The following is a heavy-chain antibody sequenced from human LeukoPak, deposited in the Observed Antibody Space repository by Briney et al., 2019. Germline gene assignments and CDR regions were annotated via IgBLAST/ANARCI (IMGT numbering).Heavy chain of an antibody. CDR1: GGPFRGYY. V-gene: IGHV4-34*01. J-gene: IGHJ6*03. D-gene: IGHD2-15*01. CDR3: ARGTPEYCSGGSCYYPPSFYYYMDV. CDR2: IKHRGST. Sequence: SETLSLTCAVYGGPFRGYYWSWIRKPPGKGRDWIGEIKHRGSTNYNPSLKSPVTISLDTSQNQFSLKQSDVTAADTAVYYCARGTPEYCSGGSCYYPPSFYYYMDVWGKGTTVTVSS.